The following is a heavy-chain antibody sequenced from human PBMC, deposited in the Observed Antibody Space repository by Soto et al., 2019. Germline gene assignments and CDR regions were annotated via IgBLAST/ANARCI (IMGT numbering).Heavy chain of an antibody. Sequence: GSLLLPCSASRYTFKSHGLSWVRQAPGKGLEWVSTIDSSGVNTHYADSVKGRFTISRDNSRKTLHLQMHDLRADDTDLYYCVSWVSAHFDYWGQGTVVTVSS. J-gene: IGHJ4*02. D-gene: IGHD3-16*01. V-gene: IGHV3-23*01. CDR3: VSWVSAHFDY. CDR2: IDSSGVNT. CDR1: RYTFKSHG.